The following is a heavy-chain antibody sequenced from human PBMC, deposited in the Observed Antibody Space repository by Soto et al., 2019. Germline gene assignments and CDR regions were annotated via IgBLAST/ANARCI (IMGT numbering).Heavy chain of an antibody. CDR3: ARESPAGATGFDY. CDR2: INSDGSST. D-gene: IGHD1-26*01. Sequence: LILSCAGSGFTFSRYWMHWFRQAPGKGLVWVSRINSDGSSTSYADSVKGRFTISRDNAKNTLYLQMNSLRAEDTAVYYCARESPAGATGFDYWGQGTMVTVSS. V-gene: IGHV3-74*01. J-gene: IGHJ4*02. CDR1: GFTFSRYW.